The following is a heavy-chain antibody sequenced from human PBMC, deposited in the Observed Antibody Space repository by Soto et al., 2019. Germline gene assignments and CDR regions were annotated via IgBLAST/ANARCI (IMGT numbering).Heavy chain of an antibody. D-gene: IGHD6-6*01. V-gene: IGHV3-15*01. Sequence: EVQLVESGGGLVKPGGTLRVSCAASGITFSNVWMTWVRQAPGKALEWVGRIKSKTDGGTTDYGAPVRGRFTISRDVSKNTLYLQMNSLKAEDTAVYYCTTGRFSSSLYFDAWGQGTLVTVSS. CDR3: TTGRFSSSLYFDA. CDR1: GITFSNVW. J-gene: IGHJ4*02. CDR2: IKSKTDGGTT.